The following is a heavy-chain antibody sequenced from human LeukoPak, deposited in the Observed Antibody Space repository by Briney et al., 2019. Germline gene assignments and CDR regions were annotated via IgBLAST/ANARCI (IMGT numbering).Heavy chain of an antibody. Sequence: PSETLSLTCTVSGGSISSSSASTGWIRQPPGKGLEWIGSIYYSKNTSYNPSLKSRVSISADTSKNQFSLTLGSVSATDTAVYYCVSPRGFSYGYFDYWGQGTLVTVSS. V-gene: IGHV4-39*01. CDR3: VSPRGFSYGYFDY. J-gene: IGHJ4*02. CDR1: GGSISSSSAS. D-gene: IGHD5-18*01. CDR2: IYYSKNT.